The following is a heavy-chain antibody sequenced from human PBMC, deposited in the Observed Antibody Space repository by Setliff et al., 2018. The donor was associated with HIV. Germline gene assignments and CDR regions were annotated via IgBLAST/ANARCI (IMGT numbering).Heavy chain of an antibody. Sequence: TGGSLRLSCAASGFTFDDYGMSWVRQVPGKGLEWVSSINWNGGGTDYADSVKGRFTISRDNAKNSLYLQMNSLTAEDTAVYYCARALSYSGWRTQYFDCWGQGTLVTVSS. D-gene: IGHD6-19*01. CDR2: INWNGGGT. J-gene: IGHJ4*02. V-gene: IGHV3-20*04. CDR3: ARALSYSGWRTQYFDC. CDR1: GFTFDDYG.